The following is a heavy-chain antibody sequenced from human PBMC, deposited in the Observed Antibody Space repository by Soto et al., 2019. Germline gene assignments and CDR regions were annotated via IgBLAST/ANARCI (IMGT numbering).Heavy chain of an antibody. J-gene: IGHJ2*01. D-gene: IGHD1-26*01. CDR2: IYSGGST. CDR1: GFTVSTNY. CDR3: ARDAPIVGVTRYFDL. V-gene: IGHV3-53*02. Sequence: EVQLVETGGGLIQPGGSLRLSCAASGFTVSTNYMSWVRQAPGKGLEWVSAIYSGGSTYYADSVKGRFTISRDISRNILYLQMNSLRAEDTAVYYCARDAPIVGVTRYFDLWGRGTLVTVSS.